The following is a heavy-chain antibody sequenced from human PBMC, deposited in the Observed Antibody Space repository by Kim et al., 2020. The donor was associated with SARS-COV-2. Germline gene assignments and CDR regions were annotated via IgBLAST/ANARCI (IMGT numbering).Heavy chain of an antibody. V-gene: IGHV3-23*01. Sequence: GGSLRLSCAASGFTFSSYAMSWVRQAPGKGLEWVSAISGSGGSTYYADSVKGRFTISRDNSKNTLYLQMNSLRAEDTAVYYCAKADNPHTAYYYDSSAYWGQGTLVTVSS. CDR1: GFTFSSYA. J-gene: IGHJ4*02. CDR3: AKADNPHTAYYYDSSAY. CDR2: ISGSGGST. D-gene: IGHD3-22*01.